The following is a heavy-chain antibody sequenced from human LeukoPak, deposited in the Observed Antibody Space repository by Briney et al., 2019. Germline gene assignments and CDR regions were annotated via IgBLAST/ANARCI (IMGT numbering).Heavy chain of an antibody. CDR1: GYSFTSYW. CDR2: IYPGDSDT. V-gene: IGHV5-51*01. J-gene: IGHJ4*02. Sequence: GESLKISCKGSGYSFTSYWIGWVRQMPGKGLEWMGIIYPGDSDTRYSPSFQGQVTISADKSISTAYLQWSSLKASDTAMYYCARLRNYGSGSYDQGVFDYWGQGTLVTVSS. CDR3: ARLRNYGSGSYDQGVFDY. D-gene: IGHD3-10*01.